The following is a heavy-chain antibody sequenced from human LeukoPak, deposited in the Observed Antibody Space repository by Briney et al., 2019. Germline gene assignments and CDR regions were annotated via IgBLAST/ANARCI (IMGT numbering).Heavy chain of an antibody. CDR2: IYSGGST. V-gene: IGHV3-53*01. CDR3: ASAFGSFDY. D-gene: IGHD3-10*01. J-gene: IGHJ4*02. CDR1: GFTFSSYS. Sequence: GGSLRLSCAASGFTFSSYSMNWVRQAPGKGLEWVSVIYSGGSTYCADSVKGRFTISRDNSKNTLYLQMNSLRAEDTAVYYCASAFGSFDYWGQGTLVTVSS.